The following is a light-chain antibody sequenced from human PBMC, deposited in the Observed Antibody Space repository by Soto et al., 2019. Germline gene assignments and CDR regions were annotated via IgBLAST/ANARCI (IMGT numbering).Light chain of an antibody. CDR1: QNISSH. CDR3: QQRSNWPPAIT. J-gene: IGKJ5*01. Sequence: EIGLKHSPAALCLYPGDRATLSCRARQNISSHLAWYQQNPGQAPRLLIYETSNRATGIPARFSGSGSGTDFTLTISSLEPEDFAVYYCQQRSNWPPAITFGQGTRLEIK. V-gene: IGKV3-11*01. CDR2: ETS.